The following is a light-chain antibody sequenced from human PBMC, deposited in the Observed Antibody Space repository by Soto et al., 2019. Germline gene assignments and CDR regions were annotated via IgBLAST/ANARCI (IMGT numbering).Light chain of an antibody. CDR2: AAS. V-gene: IGKV1-5*01. J-gene: IGKJ4*01. CDR1: HSISKW. Sequence: DLQITQSPSTLSASVGDRVTITCRASHSISKWLAWYQQKPGKAPKLLIFAASTLQSGVPSRISGSGSGTDFTLTISSLQPEDFATYYCQQTESYPSTFGGGTKVDIK. CDR3: QQTESYPST.